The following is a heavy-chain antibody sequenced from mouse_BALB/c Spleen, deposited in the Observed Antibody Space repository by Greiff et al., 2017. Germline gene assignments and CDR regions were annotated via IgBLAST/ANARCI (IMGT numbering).Heavy chain of an antibody. Sequence: EVKLMESGPGLVKPSQSLSLTCSVTGYSITSGYYWNWIRQFPGNKLEWMGYISYDGSNNYNPSLKNRISITRDTSKNQFFLKLNSVTTEDTATYYCATLPWAMDYWGQGTSVTVSS. V-gene: IGHV3-6*02. CDR3: ATLPWAMDY. CDR2: ISYDGSN. J-gene: IGHJ4*01. CDR1: GYSITSGYY.